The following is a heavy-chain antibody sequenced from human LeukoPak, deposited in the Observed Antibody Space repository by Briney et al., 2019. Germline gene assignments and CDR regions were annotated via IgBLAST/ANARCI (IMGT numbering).Heavy chain of an antibody. CDR2: ISGSGGGT. V-gene: IGHV3-66*02. Sequence: GGSLRLSCAASGFTVSSNYMSWVRQAPGKGLEWVAGISGSGGGTNYADSVKGRFTISRDNPKNTLYLQMGSLRAEDMAVYYCARSPGGLPSKTTYYYYGMDVWGQGTTVTVSS. CDR1: GFTVSSNY. J-gene: IGHJ6*02. D-gene: IGHD1-26*01. CDR3: ARSPGGLPSKTTYYYYGMDV.